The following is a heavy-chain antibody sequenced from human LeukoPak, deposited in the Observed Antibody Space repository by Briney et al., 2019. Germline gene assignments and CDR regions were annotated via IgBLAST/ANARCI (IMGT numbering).Heavy chain of an antibody. J-gene: IGHJ3*02. D-gene: IGHD4-17*01. CDR2: INISGST. Sequence: SETLSLTCAVSGGSFSGYYWSWIRQPPGKGLEWIGEINISGSTYYNPSLKSRVTISLDTSKNQFALNVSSVTAADTSVYYCARRRRIYGDYFVRAFDIWGQGTMVTVSS. V-gene: IGHV4-34*01. CDR1: GGSFSGYY. CDR3: ARRRRIYGDYFVRAFDI.